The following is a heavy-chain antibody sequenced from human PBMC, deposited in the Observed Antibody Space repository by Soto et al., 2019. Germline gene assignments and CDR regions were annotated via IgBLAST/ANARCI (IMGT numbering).Heavy chain of an antibody. CDR2: IKSQTDGGTI. J-gene: IGHJ6*03. CDR3: ARIWGSYHQSLDYYYYYYMDV. D-gene: IGHD3-16*02. CDR1: GFTFTHAW. V-gene: IGHV3-15*01. Sequence: GGSLRLSCAASGFTFTHAWMSWVRQAPGKGLEWVGRIKSQTDGGTIDYAAPVKGRFTISRDDSKNTQYLQMNSLKTEDTAVYYCARIWGSYHQSLDYYYYYYMDVWGKGTTVTVSS.